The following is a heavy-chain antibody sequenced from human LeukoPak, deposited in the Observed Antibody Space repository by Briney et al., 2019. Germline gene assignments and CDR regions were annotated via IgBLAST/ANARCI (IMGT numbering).Heavy chain of an antibody. D-gene: IGHD6-19*01. J-gene: IGHJ4*02. CDR2: IYYSGST. CDR3: AREGSIGGLDY. CDR1: GGSISSYY. Sequence: PSETLSLTCTVSGGSISSYYWSWIRQPPGRGLEWIGYIYYSGSTNYNPSLKSRVTISVDTSKNQFSLKLSSVTAADTAVYYCAREGSIGGLDYWGQGTLVTVSS. V-gene: IGHV4-59*01.